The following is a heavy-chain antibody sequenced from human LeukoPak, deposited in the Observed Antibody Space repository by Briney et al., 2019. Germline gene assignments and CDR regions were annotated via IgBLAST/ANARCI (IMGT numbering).Heavy chain of an antibody. CDR2: MHTSGRT. V-gene: IGHV4-4*07. D-gene: IGHD5-18*01. CDR1: VGSISSYY. Sequence: PSETLSLTCTVSVGSISSYYWSWIRQPAGKGLEWIGRMHTSGRTNYNPSLKSRVTISVDTSKNQFSLKLSSVTAADTAVYYCARGLRGYSYGYVPWELSNYMDVWGKGTTVTISS. J-gene: IGHJ6*03. CDR3: ARGLRGYSYGYVPWELSNYMDV.